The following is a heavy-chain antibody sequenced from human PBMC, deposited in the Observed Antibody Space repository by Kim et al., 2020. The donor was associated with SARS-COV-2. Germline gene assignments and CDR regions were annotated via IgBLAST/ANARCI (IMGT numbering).Heavy chain of an antibody. CDR2: ISYDGSNK. D-gene: IGHD3-10*01. CDR3: ARGVTMVRGVPLYYYYYYMDV. CDR1: GFTFSSYA. V-gene: IGHV3-30-3*01. J-gene: IGHJ6*03. Sequence: GGSLRLSCAASGFTFSSYAMHWVRQAPGKGLEWVAVISYDGSNKYYADSVKGRFTISRDNSKNTLYLQMNSLRAEDTAVYYCARGVTMVRGVPLYYYYYYMDVWGKGTTVTVSS.